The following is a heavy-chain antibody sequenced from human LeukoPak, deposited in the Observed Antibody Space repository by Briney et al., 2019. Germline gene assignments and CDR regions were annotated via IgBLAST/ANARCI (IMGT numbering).Heavy chain of an antibody. V-gene: IGHV1-2*02. CDR2: INPNSGGT. D-gene: IGHD5-18*01. Sequence: GASVNVSCKASVYTFTAYYMHWVRQAPGQGLEWMGWINPNSGGTNYAQKFQGRVTMTRDTSISTAYMELSRLRSDDTAVFYCAREGNTAMVPGPFPLGGKGPLFPVSS. CDR3: AREGNTAMVPGPFPL. CDR1: VYTFTAYY. J-gene: IGHJ4*02.